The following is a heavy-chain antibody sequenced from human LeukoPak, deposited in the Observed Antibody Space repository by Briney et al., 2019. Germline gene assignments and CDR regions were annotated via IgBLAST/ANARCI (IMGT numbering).Heavy chain of an antibody. V-gene: IGHV4-38-2*02. CDR3: ARYSSGWSITYAFDI. J-gene: IGHJ3*02. CDR1: GYSISSENY. CDR2: IYHSGST. D-gene: IGHD6-19*01. Sequence: PSETLSLTCTVSGYSISSENYWGWIRQPPGKGLEWIGSIYHSGSTYYDPSLKSRVTISIDPSKNQFSLNLNSVTAADTAVYYCARYSSGWSITYAFDIWGQGTMVTVSS.